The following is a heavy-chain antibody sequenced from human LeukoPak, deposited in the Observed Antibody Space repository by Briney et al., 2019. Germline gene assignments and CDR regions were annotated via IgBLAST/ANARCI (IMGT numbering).Heavy chain of an antibody. CDR1: GGTFSSYA. CDR3: ATERGNYYDSSGYYYDSS. CDR2: IIPIFGTA. D-gene: IGHD3-22*01. Sequence: GASVTVSCKASGGTFSSYAISWVRQAPGQGLEWMGGIIPIFGTANYAQKFQGRVTITADESTSTAYMELSSLRSEDTAVYYCATERGNYYDSSGYYYDSSWGQGTLVTVSS. V-gene: IGHV1-69*13. J-gene: IGHJ5*02.